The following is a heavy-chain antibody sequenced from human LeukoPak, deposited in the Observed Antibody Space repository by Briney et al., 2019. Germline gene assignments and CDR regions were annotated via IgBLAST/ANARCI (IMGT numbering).Heavy chain of an antibody. Sequence: GGSLRLSCAASGFTFSSYGMHWVRQAPGKGLEWVAVISYDGSNKHYADSVKGRFTISRDNSKNTLYLQMNSLRAEDTAVYYCAMTYSSGWYNLGPWGQGTLVTVSS. J-gene: IGHJ5*02. CDR3: AMTYSSGWYNLGP. CDR2: ISYDGSNK. V-gene: IGHV3-30*03. CDR1: GFTFSSYG. D-gene: IGHD6-19*01.